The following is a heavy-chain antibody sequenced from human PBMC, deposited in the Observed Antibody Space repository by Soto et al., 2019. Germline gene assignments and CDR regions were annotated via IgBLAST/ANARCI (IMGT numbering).Heavy chain of an antibody. V-gene: IGHV3-73*01. J-gene: IGHJ4*02. CDR2: IRSKANSYAT. CDR3: TRHSDMLTGYDPKDY. CDR1: GFTFSGSA. Sequence: EVQLVESGGGLVQPGGSLKLSCAASGFTFSGSAMHWVRQASGKGLEWVGRIRSKANSYATAYAASVKGRFTISRDDSKTTAYLQMTILKTEDTAVYYCTRHSDMLTGYDPKDYWGQGTLVTVSS. D-gene: IGHD3-9*01.